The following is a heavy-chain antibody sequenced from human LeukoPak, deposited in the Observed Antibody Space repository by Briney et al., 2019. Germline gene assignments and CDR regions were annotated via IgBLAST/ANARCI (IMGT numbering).Heavy chain of an antibody. CDR2: IYYCGST. J-gene: IGHJ6*01. D-gene: IGHD5-18*01. Sequence: PSETLSLTCTVSGGSISSYYWSWIRQPPGKGLEWIGYIYYCGSTNYNPSLKSRVTISVDTSKNQFSLKLSSVTAADTAVYYCARGDTAMVTDYYYGMDVWGQGTTVTVS. CDR1: GGSISSYY. V-gene: IGHV4-59*01. CDR3: ARGDTAMVTDYYYGMDV.